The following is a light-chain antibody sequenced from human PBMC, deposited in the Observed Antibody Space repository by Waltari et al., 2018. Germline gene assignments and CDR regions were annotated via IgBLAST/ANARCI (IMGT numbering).Light chain of an antibody. CDR3: QQYYDTPLS. CDR2: RAS. Sequence: DIVMTQSPDSLAVSLGERATINCKSSQTIFYGSNNKNYLAWYQQKPRQPPRLLLYRASTRESGVPDRFSGSGSGTDFTLTISSLQAEDVAVYYCQQYYDTPLSFGGGTK. V-gene: IGKV4-1*01. CDR1: QTIFYGSNNKNY. J-gene: IGKJ4*01.